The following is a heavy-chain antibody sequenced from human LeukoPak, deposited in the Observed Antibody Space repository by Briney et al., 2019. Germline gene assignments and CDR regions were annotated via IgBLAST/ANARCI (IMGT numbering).Heavy chain of an antibody. Sequence: PSETLSLTCTVSGGSISSYYWSWIRQPPGKGLEWIGYIYYSGSTNYNPSLKSRVTISVDTSKNQFSLKLSSVTAADTAVYYCAGAPHDYYDSSGYYDAFDIWGQGTMVTVSS. CDR2: IYYSGST. D-gene: IGHD3-22*01. CDR1: GGSISSYY. V-gene: IGHV4-59*01. J-gene: IGHJ3*02. CDR3: AGAPHDYYDSSGYYDAFDI.